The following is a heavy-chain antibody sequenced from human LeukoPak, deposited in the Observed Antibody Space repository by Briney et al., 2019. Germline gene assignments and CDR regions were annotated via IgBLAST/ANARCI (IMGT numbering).Heavy chain of an antibody. V-gene: IGHV4-59*12. J-gene: IGHJ5*02. D-gene: IGHD3-10*01. Sequence: PSETLSLTCTDSIGSISSYYWSRSRQPPGKGLEWVGYIYYRGSTNYNTSLKSRVTISVDTSKSQFSLKLSSVTAADTAVYYCARDETHFYGSGSSNWFDPWGQGILVTVAS. CDR1: IGSISSYY. CDR2: IYYRGST. CDR3: ARDETHFYGSGSSNWFDP.